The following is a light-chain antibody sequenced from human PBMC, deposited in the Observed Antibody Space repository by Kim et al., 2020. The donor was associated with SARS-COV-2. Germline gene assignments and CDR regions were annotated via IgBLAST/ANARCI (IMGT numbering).Light chain of an antibody. V-gene: IGLV2-8*01. CDR2: EAS. J-gene: IGLJ3*02. CDR1: SNAVGGSNS. Sequence: QFYTIPCTGHSNAVGGSNSVSWYQQNPGPAPTLLIYEASTGPSGAPGRFWGSKSGNTASLSVSGLQTEDEGDYYCSSFAGSNKEEFGGGTKLNFL. CDR3: SSFAGSNKEE.